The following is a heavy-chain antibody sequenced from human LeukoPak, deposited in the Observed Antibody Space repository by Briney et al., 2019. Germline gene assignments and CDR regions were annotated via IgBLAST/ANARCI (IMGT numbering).Heavy chain of an antibody. J-gene: IGHJ1*01. D-gene: IGHD3-22*01. V-gene: IGHV4-39*01. CDR2: IYYTGRT. CDR3: ARRRYYDSTGYLD. CDR1: GGYISSGSDY. Sequence: SETLSLICTVSGGYISSGSDYWGWIRQPPGKGLEWIGDIYYTGRTYYNSSLKSRLTVSIDTSKNQFSLNLASLTAADTAVYYCARRRYYDSTGYLDWGQGTLITVSS.